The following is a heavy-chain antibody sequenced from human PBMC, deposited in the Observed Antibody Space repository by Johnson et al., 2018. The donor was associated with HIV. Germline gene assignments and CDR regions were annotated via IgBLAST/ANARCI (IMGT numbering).Heavy chain of an antibody. D-gene: IGHD3/OR15-3a*01. CDR1: EFILSDYY. CDR3: ARVGRGLDAFDI. J-gene: IGHJ3*02. V-gene: IGHV3-11*04. CDR2: ISSSDGTI. Sequence: QVQLVESGGDLVKPGGSLRLSCGASEFILSDYYISWVRQAPEKGLEWISYISSSDGTIFYADYVKGRFTISRDIAKNTLYLQMNSLRAEDTAVYYCARVGRGLDAFDIWGQGTVVTVSS.